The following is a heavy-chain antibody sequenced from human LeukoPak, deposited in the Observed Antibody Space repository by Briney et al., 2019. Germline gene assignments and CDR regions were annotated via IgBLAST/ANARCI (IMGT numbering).Heavy chain of an antibody. D-gene: IGHD3-22*01. CDR3: ARGGPYYYDSSGLFDY. CDR1: GYTFTGYY. J-gene: IGHJ4*02. V-gene: IGHV1-2*02. CDR2: INPNSGGT. Sequence: ASVKVSCKASGYTFTGYYMHWVRQAPGQGLEWMGWINPNSGGTNYAQKFQGRVTMTRDTSISTAYMELSGLRSDDTAVYYCARGGPYYYDSSGLFDYWGQGTLVTVCS.